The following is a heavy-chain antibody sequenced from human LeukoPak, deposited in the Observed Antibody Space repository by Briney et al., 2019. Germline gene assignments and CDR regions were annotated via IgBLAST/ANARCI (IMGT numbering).Heavy chain of an antibody. D-gene: IGHD6-19*01. CDR3: AKVRGTYSSGYFFDY. V-gene: IGHV3-9*01. CDR1: GFTFDNYA. Sequence: GRSLRLSCAASGFTFDNYAMHWVRQAPGKGLEWLSIISWNSGYIGYADSVKGRFTISRDNAKKSLDLQMNSLSAEDTAFYYCAKVRGTYSSGYFFDYWGQGTLVTVSS. CDR2: ISWNSGYI. J-gene: IGHJ4*02.